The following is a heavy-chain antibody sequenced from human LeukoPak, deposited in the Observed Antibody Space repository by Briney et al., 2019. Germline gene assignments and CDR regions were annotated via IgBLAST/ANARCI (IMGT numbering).Heavy chain of an antibody. CDR3: ARGEPYDSSGYWFDP. Sequence: ASVTVSCKASGYTFTGYYMHWVRQAPGQGLAWMGWINPNSGGTNYAQEFQGRVTMTRDTSISTAYMELSRLRSDDTAVYYCARGEPYDSSGYWFDPWGQGTLVTVSS. CDR1: GYTFTGYY. J-gene: IGHJ5*02. D-gene: IGHD3-22*01. V-gene: IGHV1-2*02. CDR2: INPNSGGT.